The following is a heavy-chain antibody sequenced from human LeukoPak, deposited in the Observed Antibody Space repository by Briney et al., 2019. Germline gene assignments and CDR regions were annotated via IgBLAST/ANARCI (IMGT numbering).Heavy chain of an antibody. Sequence: GGSLRLSCTVSGLTFADYRMSWVRQTPGKGLEWVALISYDGTKKWYTDSVKGRFTISGDNSKNTLYLQMDSLRAEDTAVYYCARDNDFDYWGQGTLVTVSS. D-gene: IGHD2-8*01. CDR1: GLTFADYR. CDR2: ISYDGTKK. V-gene: IGHV3-30*03. CDR3: ARDNDFDY. J-gene: IGHJ4*02.